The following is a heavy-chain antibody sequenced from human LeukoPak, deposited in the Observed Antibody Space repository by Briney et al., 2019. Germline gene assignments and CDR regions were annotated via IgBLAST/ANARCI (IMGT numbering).Heavy chain of an antibody. J-gene: IGHJ4*02. CDR3: ASGRITMVRGPNPHFDY. D-gene: IGHD3-10*01. Sequence: SETLSLTCTVSGGSISSYYWSWIRQPAGKGLEWIGRIYTSGSTNYNPSLKSRVTMSVDTSKNKFSLKLSSVTAADTAVYYCASGRITMVRGPNPHFDYWGQGTLVTVSS. CDR1: GGSISSYY. CDR2: IYTSGST. V-gene: IGHV4-4*07.